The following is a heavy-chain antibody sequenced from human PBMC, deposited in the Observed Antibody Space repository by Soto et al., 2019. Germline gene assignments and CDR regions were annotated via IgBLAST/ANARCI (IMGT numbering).Heavy chain of an antibody. CDR3: ARGLSMDRGVTTFDY. V-gene: IGHV4-34*01. CDR2: INHSGST. D-gene: IGHD3-10*01. J-gene: IGHJ4*02. CDR1: GGSFSGYY. Sequence: QVQLQQWGAGLLKPSETLSLTCAVYGGSFSGYYWSWIRQPPGKGLEWIGEINHSGSTNYNPSLKSRVTISVDTSKNQFSLKLSSVTAADTAVYYCARGLSMDRGVTTFDYWGQGTLVTVSS.